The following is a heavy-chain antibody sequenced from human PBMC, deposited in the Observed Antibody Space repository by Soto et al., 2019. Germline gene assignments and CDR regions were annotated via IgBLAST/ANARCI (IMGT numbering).Heavy chain of an antibody. D-gene: IGHD1-26*01. Sequence: EVQVLESGGGLVQPGGSLRLSCAASGFTFSSYAMSWVRQSPGKGLEWVSGISGSDDNTYYADSVKGRFTISRDNSKNTLYVRMNSLRAEDTAVYYCAKEPDVVCGSYTLFDPWGQGTLVAVSS. J-gene: IGHJ5*02. CDR1: GFTFSSYA. CDR2: ISGSDDNT. CDR3: AKEPDVVCGSYTLFDP. V-gene: IGHV3-23*01.